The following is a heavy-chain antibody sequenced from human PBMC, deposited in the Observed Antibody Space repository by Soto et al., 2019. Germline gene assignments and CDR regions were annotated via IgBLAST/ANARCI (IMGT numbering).Heavy chain of an antibody. CDR3: ARLTSSGWYVARYFDY. J-gene: IGHJ4*02. Sequence: PSETLSLTCTVSGGSISSSSYYWGWIRQPPGKGLEWIGSIYYSGSTYYNPSLKSRVTISVDTSKNQFSLKLSSVTAADTAVYYCARLTSSGWYVARYFDYWGQGTLVTVSS. V-gene: IGHV4-39*01. CDR1: GGSISSSSYY. CDR2: IYYSGST. D-gene: IGHD6-19*01.